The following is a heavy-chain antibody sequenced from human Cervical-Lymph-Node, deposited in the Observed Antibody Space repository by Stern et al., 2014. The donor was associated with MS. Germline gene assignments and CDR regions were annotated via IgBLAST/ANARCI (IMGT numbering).Heavy chain of an antibody. CDR1: GFKFSIYW. CDR2: IYPGDSEP. CDR3: ARQTTAWASDV. J-gene: IGHJ4*02. D-gene: IGHD1-14*01. V-gene: IGHV5-51*01. Sequence: EVQLVESGAELIRPGESLKISCKGSGFKFSIYWIAWVRQMPGKGLEWMGIIYPGDSEPRSSPSFQGQVTMSADKSTSTAYLQWSSLNASDTAMYFCARQTTAWASDVWGQGTLVTASS.